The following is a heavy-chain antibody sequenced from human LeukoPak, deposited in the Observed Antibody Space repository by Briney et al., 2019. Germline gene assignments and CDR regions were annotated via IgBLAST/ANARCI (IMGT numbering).Heavy chain of an antibody. CDR2: ISAYNGNT. CDR1: GYTFTSYG. V-gene: IGHV1-18*01. Sequence: ASVKVSCKASGYTFTSYGISWVRQAPGQGLEWMGWISAYNGNTNYAQKLQGRVTMTTDTSTSTAYMELRSLRSDDTAVYYCARVLGYCSSTSCYGFDYWGQGTLVTVSS. D-gene: IGHD2-2*01. J-gene: IGHJ4*02. CDR3: ARVLGYCSSTSCYGFDY.